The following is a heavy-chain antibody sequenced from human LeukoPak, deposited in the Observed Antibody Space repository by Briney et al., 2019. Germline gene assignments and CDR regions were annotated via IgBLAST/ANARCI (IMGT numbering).Heavy chain of an antibody. CDR1: GFTFDDYG. CDR2: IRTTAEGAKYA. D-gene: IGHD3-9*01. V-gene: IGHV3-48*02. J-gene: IGHJ4*02. CDR3: ATDQRYAFDY. Sequence: GGSLRLSCAASGFTFDDYGMSWVRQAPGKGLEWISNIRTTAEGAKYAYYADSVKGRVTISRDDGKNTLYLHMNSLRDDDTAVYYCATDQRYAFDYWGRGILVTVPS.